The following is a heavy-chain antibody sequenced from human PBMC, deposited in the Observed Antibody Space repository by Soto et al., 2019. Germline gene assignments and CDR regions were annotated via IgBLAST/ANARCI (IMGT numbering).Heavy chain of an antibody. CDR1: GFIFATTA. V-gene: IGHV3-23*01. Sequence: VQLLQSGGGLVQPGGSLRLSCEASGFIFATTAMGWVRQAPGKGLEWVSTISGSRVRTYYADSVKGRFTISRGNSKNTLFLQMNSLRADDTAVYFCAAVMGSDYDYVWGSLSFDHWGQGALVTVST. J-gene: IGHJ4*02. D-gene: IGHD3-16*01. CDR2: ISGSRVRT. CDR3: AAVMGSDYDYVWGSLSFDH.